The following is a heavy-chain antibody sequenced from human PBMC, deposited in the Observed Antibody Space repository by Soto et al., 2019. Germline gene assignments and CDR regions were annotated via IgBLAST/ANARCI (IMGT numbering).Heavy chain of an antibody. CDR2: TYYRSKWYN. Sequence: KQSQTLSLTCAISGDSVSSNSAAWNWIRPSPSRGLEWLGRTYYRSKWYNDYAVSVKSRITINPDTSKNQFSLQLNSVTPEDTAVYYCAREEWDYDSSGYYTPPFDYWGQGTLVTVSS. V-gene: IGHV6-1*01. CDR3: AREEWDYDSSGYYTPPFDY. D-gene: IGHD3-22*01. J-gene: IGHJ4*02. CDR1: GDSVSSNSAA.